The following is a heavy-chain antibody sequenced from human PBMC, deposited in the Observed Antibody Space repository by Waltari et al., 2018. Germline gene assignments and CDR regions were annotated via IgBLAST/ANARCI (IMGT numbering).Heavy chain of an antibody. CDR2: IHTNGNT. Sequence: QVQLQESGPGLVKPSETLSLTCTVSGGSISGSYWSWIRQPAGKGLEWIGRIHTNGNTNYNSSLKSRVTMSLDTSKNQFSLNLSSVTAADTAVYYCARDVSATRWGQGTLVTVSS. CDR3: ARDVSATR. J-gene: IGHJ4*02. CDR1: GGSISGSY. V-gene: IGHV4-4*07. D-gene: IGHD6-25*01.